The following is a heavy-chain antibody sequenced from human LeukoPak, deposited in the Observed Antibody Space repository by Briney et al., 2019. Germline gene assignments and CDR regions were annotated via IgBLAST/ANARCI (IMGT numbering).Heavy chain of an antibody. Sequence: PGGSLRLSCAASGFTFSSFGMTWVRQAPGKGLEWVSGISNSGGSTEYADSGKGRFTISRDNSKNTLYLQMNSLRAEDTAVYYCAKGREGFDYWGQGTLITVSS. D-gene: IGHD1-26*01. J-gene: IGHJ4*02. CDR3: AKGREGFDY. CDR2: ISNSGGST. CDR1: GFTFSSFG. V-gene: IGHV3-23*01.